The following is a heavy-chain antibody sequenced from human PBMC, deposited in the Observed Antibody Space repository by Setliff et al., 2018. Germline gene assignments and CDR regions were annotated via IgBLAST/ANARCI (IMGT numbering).Heavy chain of an antibody. CDR2: ITHSGWDT. V-gene: IGHV3-23*01. CDR1: GFTFWSYA. CDR3: VKGSSDSRPYYFDY. J-gene: IGHJ4*02. Sequence: GSLRLSCAASGFTFWSYAMSWVRQAPGKGLEWISAITHSGWDTYHADSVKGRFTISRANSQNTLFLQMNSLRVEDTAVYFCVKGSSDSRPYYFDYWGQGMLVTVSS. D-gene: IGHD2-2*01.